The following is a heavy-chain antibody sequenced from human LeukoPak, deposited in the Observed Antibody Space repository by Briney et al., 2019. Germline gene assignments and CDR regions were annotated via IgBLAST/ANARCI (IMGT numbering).Heavy chain of an antibody. CDR3: ATALVVPAAIGGLGFDY. CDR2: FDPEDGET. V-gene: IGHV1-24*01. J-gene: IGHJ4*02. CDR1: GYTLTELS. D-gene: IGHD2-2*02. Sequence: ASVKVSCKVSGYTLTELSMHWVRQAPGKGLEWMGGFDPEDGETIYAQKFQGRVTMTEDTSTDTAYMELSSLRSEDTAVYYCATALVVPAAIGGLGFDYWGQGTLVTVSS.